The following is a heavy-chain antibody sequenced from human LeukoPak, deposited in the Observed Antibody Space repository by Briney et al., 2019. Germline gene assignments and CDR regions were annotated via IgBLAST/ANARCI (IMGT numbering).Heavy chain of an antibody. V-gene: IGHV4-59*01. CDR1: GGSISSYY. D-gene: IGHD3-3*01. Sequence: SETLSLTCTVSGGSISSYYWSWIRQPPGKGLEWIGYIYYSGSTNYNPSLKSRVTISVDTPKNQFSLKLSSVTAADTAVYYCARGTTSGFWSGKKGYYFDYWGQGTLVTVSS. CDR2: IYYSGST. J-gene: IGHJ4*02. CDR3: ARGTTSGFWSGKKGYYFDY.